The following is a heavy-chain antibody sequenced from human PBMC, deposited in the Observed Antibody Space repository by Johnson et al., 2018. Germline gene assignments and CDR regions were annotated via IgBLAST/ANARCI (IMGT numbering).Heavy chain of an antibody. CDR2: LTYDGNKK. D-gene: IGHD3-22*01. Sequence: VQLVESGGGVVQPGRSLRLSCAASGFTFSSYAMHWVHQIPGEGLKWVAGLTYDGNKKLYGESVKGRFTISRDNSKNILYLYMNTLRAYDTAVYYCATHYYDTSGYSGAFDLWGQGTMVTVSP. V-gene: IGHV3-30-3*01. CDR1: GFTFSSYA. CDR3: ATHYYDTSGYSGAFDL. J-gene: IGHJ3*01.